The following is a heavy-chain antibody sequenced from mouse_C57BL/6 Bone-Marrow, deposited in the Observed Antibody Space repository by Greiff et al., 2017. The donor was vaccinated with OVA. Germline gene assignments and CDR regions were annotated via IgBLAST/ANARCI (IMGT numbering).Heavy chain of an antibody. CDR1: GYTFTSYW. Sequence: QVQLQQSGAELVMPGASVKLSCKASGYTFTSYWMHWVKQRPGQGLEWIGEIDPSDSYTNYNQKFKGKSTLTVDKSSSTAYMQLSSLTSEDSAVYYCARSALGEDYWGQGTTLTVSS. CDR3: ARSALGEDY. D-gene: IGHD4-1*01. V-gene: IGHV1-69*01. J-gene: IGHJ2*01. CDR2: IDPSDSYT.